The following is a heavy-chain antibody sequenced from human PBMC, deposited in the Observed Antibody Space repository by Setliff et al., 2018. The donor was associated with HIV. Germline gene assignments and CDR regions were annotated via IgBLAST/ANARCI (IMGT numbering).Heavy chain of an antibody. CDR1: GGSFSGYF. Sequence: SETLSLTCAVYGGSFSGYFWSWIRQSPGKGLEWIGEFRHSGNTNINPSLKSRVTISGDTTKNQISLKLTSVTAADTAVYYCARGGRSTVTQWAWFDPWGQGTRVTSPQ. V-gene: IGHV4-34*01. CDR2: FRHSGNT. D-gene: IGHD4-17*01. CDR3: ARGGRSTVTQWAWFDP. J-gene: IGHJ5*02.